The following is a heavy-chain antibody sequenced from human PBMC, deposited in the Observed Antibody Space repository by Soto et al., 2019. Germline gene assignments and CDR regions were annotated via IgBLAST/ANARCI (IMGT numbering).Heavy chain of an antibody. V-gene: IGHV4-30-4*01. CDR2: IYYTGIT. D-gene: IGHD2-21*01. CDR1: GGSVSGVDYL. Sequence: PSETLSLTCTVSGGSVSGVDYLWSWIRQSPGKGLEWIGYIYYTGITHLNPSLKSRLTMAVDTSKNEFSLKLTSVSAADTAVYFCAREERKGIISWFDPWGQGTPVTVSS. CDR3: AREERKGIISWFDP. J-gene: IGHJ5*02.